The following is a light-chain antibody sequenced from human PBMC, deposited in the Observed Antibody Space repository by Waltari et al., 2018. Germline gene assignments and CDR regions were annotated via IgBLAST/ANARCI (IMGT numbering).Light chain of an antibody. Sequence: EIMLTQSPGTLSLSPGERATLSCRASQSISRYLAWYQHTPGQAPKLLIYYASSRATGIPDRFSGSGSGTDFSLTISRLAPEDFAVYECQKYGSLPATFGQGTKVEIK. CDR3: QKYGSLPAT. J-gene: IGKJ1*01. CDR2: YAS. CDR1: QSISRY. V-gene: IGKV3-20*01.